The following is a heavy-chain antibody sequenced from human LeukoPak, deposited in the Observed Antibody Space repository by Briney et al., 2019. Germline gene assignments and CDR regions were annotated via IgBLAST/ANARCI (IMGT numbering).Heavy chain of an antibody. CDR1: GGSFSGYY. D-gene: IGHD3-22*01. Sequence: SGTLSLTCAVYGGSFSGYYWSWIRQPPGKGLEWIGEINHSGSTNYNPSLKSRVTISVDTSKNQFSLKLSSATAADTAVYYCARGSDDYDSSGYYDYWGQGTLVTVSS. CDR2: INHSGST. CDR3: ARGSDDYDSSGYYDY. J-gene: IGHJ4*02. V-gene: IGHV4-34*01.